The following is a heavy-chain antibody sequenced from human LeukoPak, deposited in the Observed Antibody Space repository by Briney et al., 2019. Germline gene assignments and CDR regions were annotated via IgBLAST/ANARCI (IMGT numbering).Heavy chain of an antibody. CDR2: ISSDGSST. J-gene: IGHJ6*03. CDR3: VSSYYYYMDV. V-gene: IGHV3-74*01. Sequence: PGGSLRLSCAASGFTFSRKWMHWVRQAPGKGLVWVSCISSDGSSTSYADSVKGRFTISRDNAKNTLYLQMHSLRAEDTAGYYCVSSYYYYMDVWGKGTTVIVSS. CDR1: GFTFSRKW.